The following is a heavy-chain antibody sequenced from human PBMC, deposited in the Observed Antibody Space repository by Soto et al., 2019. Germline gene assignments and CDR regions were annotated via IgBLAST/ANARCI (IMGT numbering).Heavy chain of an antibody. D-gene: IGHD6-13*01. J-gene: IGHJ6*02. CDR2: IKQDTSYR. V-gene: IGHV3-7*03. Sequence: AGCLGLSCVASGYRIRSSWMTCFRQTPGNVLEWVAIIKQDTSYRYYVDSVKGRFTISRDNSKNTLYLQMNSLRAEDTAVYYCAKSAGTRYYYGMDVWGQGTTVTVFS. CDR3: AKSAGTRYYYGMDV. CDR1: GYRIRSSW.